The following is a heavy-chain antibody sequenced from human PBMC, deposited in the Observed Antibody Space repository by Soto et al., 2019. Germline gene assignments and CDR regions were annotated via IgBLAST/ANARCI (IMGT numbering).Heavy chain of an antibody. CDR2: IYHSGST. J-gene: IGHJ4*02. CDR1: GGSISSGGYS. V-gene: IGHV4-30-2*01. D-gene: IGHD2-21*02. CDR3: AREKVSYCGGDCYGPDY. Sequence: SETLSLTCAVSGGSISSGGYSWNWIRQPPGKGLEWIGYIYHSGSTLYNPSLKSRVTISVDKSKNQFSLKLSSVTAADTAVYYCAREKVSYCGGDCYGPDYWGQGTLVTVSS.